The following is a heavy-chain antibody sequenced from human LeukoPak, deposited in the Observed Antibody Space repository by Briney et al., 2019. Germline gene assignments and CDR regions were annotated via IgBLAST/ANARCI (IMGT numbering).Heavy chain of an antibody. J-gene: IGHJ4*02. D-gene: IGHD4-17*01. Sequence: SETLSLTCTVSGSSISSGYYWGWIRQPPGKGLEWIGSIYYSGSTYYNPSLKSRVTISVDTSKNQFSLKLSSVTAADTAVYYCARDRVDGDYLVDWGQGTLVTVSS. CDR3: ARDRVDGDYLVD. V-gene: IGHV4-38-2*02. CDR2: IYYSGST. CDR1: GSSISSGYY.